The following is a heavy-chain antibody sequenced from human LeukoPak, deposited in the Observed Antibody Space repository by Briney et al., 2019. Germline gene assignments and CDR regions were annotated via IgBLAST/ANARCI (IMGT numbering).Heavy chain of an antibody. CDR1: GFTFSSYG. Sequence: GRSLRLSCAASGFTFSSYGMHWVRQAPGKGLEWVAVIWYDGSNKYYADSVKGRFTISRDNSKNTLYLQMNSLRAEDTAVYYCARAVAGNDFDYWGQGTLVTVSS. CDR2: IWYDGSNK. V-gene: IGHV3-33*01. D-gene: IGHD6-19*01. CDR3: ARAVAGNDFDY. J-gene: IGHJ4*02.